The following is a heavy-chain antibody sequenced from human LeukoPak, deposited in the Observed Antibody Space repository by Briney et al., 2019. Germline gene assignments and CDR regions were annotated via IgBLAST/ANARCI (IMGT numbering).Heavy chain of an antibody. CDR1: GFTFEYHW. J-gene: IGHJ4*02. V-gene: IGHV3-23*01. CDR3: AKDLGRYGVFYYFDY. D-gene: IGHD3-9*01. CDR2: ISGSGGST. Sequence: GGSLRLSCATSGFTFEYHWMTWVRQAPGKGLEWVSAISGSGGSTYYADSVKGRFTISRDNSKNTLYLQMNSLRAEDTAVYYCAKDLGRYGVFYYFDYWGQGTLVTVSS.